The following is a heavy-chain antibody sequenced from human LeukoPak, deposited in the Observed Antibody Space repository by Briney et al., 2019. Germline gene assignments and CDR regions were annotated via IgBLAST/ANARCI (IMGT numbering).Heavy chain of an antibody. Sequence: PSETLSLTCAVYGGSFSGYYWSWIRQPPGKGLEWIGEINHSGSTNYNPSLKSRVTISVDTSKNQFSLKLSSVTAADTAVYYCARGPNKPYEMATVEYYFDYWGRGTLVTVSS. CDR1: GGSFSGYY. D-gene: IGHD4-4*01. V-gene: IGHV4-34*01. J-gene: IGHJ4*02. CDR2: INHSGST. CDR3: ARGPNKPYEMATVEYYFDY.